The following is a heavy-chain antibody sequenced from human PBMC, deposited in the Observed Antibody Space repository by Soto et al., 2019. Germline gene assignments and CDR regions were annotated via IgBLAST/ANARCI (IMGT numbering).Heavy chain of an antibody. CDR1: GFTVSSNY. J-gene: IGHJ4*02. V-gene: IGHV3-53*01. CDR2: IYSGGST. D-gene: IGHD5-18*01. CDR3: ARDPGYSYGPLDY. Sequence: WGSLRLSCASSGFTVSSNYMSWVRQAPGKGLEWVSVIYSGGSTYYADSVKGRFTISRDNAKNSLYLQMNSLRDEDTAVYYCARDPGYSYGPLDYWGQGTLVTVSS.